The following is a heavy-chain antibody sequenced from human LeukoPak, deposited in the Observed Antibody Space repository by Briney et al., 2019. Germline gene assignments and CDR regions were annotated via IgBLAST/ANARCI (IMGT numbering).Heavy chain of an antibody. D-gene: IGHD3-3*01. Sequence: PGGSLRLSCAASGFTFSSYWMSWVRQAPGKGLEWVANIKQDGSEKYYVDSVKGRFTISRDNAKNSLYLQMNSLRAEDTAAYYCARASADYWYYDFWSGYRNFDYWGQGTLVTVSS. V-gene: IGHV3-7*05. CDR1: GFTFSSYW. CDR3: ARASADYWYYDFWSGYRNFDY. J-gene: IGHJ4*02. CDR2: IKQDGSEK.